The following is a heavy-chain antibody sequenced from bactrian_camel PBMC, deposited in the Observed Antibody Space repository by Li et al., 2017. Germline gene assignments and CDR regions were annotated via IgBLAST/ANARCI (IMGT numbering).Heavy chain of an antibody. Sequence: VQLVESGGGSVQAGGSLRLSCTHFGYSSSRHCMGWFRQAPGKEREGVAIIDIWGTTTVADSVEGRFTVSEDNAKKAVYLEMNSLKPEDTGVYYCAADRGYGSDCDDASGYWGQGTQVTVS. CDR2: IDIWGTT. CDR3: AADRGYGSDCDDASGY. V-gene: IGHV3S53*01. J-gene: IGHJ6*01. D-gene: IGHD3*01. CDR1: GYSSSRHC.